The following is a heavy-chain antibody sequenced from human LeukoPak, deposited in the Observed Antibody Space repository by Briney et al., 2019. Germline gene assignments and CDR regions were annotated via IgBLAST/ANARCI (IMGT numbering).Heavy chain of an antibody. V-gene: IGHV4-59*08. Sequence: SETLSLTCTVSGGSINNYYWSWIRQPPGKGLEWIGYIYFSGSTNYNPSLKSRVTISVDTSNHQFSLKLSSVTAADTAVYYCARHGAVAATHFDYWGQGALVTVSS. CDR1: GGSINNYY. CDR2: IYFSGST. CDR3: ARHGAVAATHFDY. D-gene: IGHD6-19*01. J-gene: IGHJ4*02.